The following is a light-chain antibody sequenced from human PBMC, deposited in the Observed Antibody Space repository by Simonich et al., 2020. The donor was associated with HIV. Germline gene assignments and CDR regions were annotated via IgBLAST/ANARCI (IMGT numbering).Light chain of an antibody. CDR1: SSDVGGYNY. V-gene: IGLV2-14*01. CDR3: SSYTSSSTWV. CDR2: DVS. Sequence: QSALTQPASVSGSPGQSITISCTGTSSDVGGYNYVSLYQQPPGKAPKPIIYDVSKRPSVVSNRFSGSKSGNTASLTISGLQAEDEADYYCSSYTSSSTWVFGGGTRLTVL. J-gene: IGLJ3*02.